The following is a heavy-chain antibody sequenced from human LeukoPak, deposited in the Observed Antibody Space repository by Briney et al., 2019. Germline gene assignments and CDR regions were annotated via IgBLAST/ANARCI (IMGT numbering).Heavy chain of an antibody. CDR3: ARVRSSEEYCSGGSCYQYFDY. CDR1: GASISSYS. D-gene: IGHD2-15*01. V-gene: IGHV4-59*01. CDR2: IYYSGST. Sequence: SETLSLTCTVSGASISSYSWSWIRQPPGKGLEWIGYIYYSGSTNYNPSLKSRVTISVDTSKNQFSLKLSPVTAADTAVYYCARVRSSEEYCSGGSCYQYFDYWGQGTLVTVSS. J-gene: IGHJ4*02.